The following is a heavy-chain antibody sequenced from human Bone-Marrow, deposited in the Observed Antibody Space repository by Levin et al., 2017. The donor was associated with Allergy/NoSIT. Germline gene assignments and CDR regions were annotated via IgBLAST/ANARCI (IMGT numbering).Heavy chain of an antibody. J-gene: IGHJ2*01. D-gene: IGHD4-17*01. Sequence: SQTLSLTCAVSGGSISSGGYYWSWIRQHPGKGLEWIGYIYYSGSTYYNPSLKSRVTISVDTSKNQFSLKLSSVTAAGTAVYYCARLPVTTRGGSCFDPWGRGTLVTVSS. CDR3: ARLPVTTRGGSCFDP. V-gene: IGHV4-31*11. CDR1: GGSISSGGYY. CDR2: IYYSGST.